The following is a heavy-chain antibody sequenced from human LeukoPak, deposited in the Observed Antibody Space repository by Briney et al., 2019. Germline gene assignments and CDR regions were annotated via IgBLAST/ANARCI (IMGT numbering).Heavy chain of an antibody. CDR1: GGSISNYN. CDR2: IYYSGST. CDR3: ARLSGSPHPPFDY. Sequence: SETLSLTCTVSGGSISNYNWTWIRQPPGKGLEWIGYIYYSGSTYYNPSLKSRVTISVDTSKNQFSLKLTSVTAADTAVYYCARLSGSPHPPFDYWGQGTLVTVSS. V-gene: IGHV4-59*08. D-gene: IGHD1-26*01. J-gene: IGHJ4*02.